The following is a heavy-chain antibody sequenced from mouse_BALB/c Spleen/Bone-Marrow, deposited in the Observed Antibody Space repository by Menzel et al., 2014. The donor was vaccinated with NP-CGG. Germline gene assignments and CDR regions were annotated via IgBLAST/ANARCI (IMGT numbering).Heavy chain of an antibody. CDR1: GYPFINYW. CDR3: TRMYYNYYAMDY. CDR2: IYPSDSYT. V-gene: IGHV1-69*02. Sequence: QVQLQQSGAELVRPGASVKVSCKASGYPFINYWINWVRQRPGQGLEWIGNIYPSDSYTNYNQKFKDKATLTVDKSSSTAYMQLSSPTSEDSAVYYCTRMYYNYYAMDYWGQGTSVTVSS. D-gene: IGHD1-3*01. J-gene: IGHJ4*01.